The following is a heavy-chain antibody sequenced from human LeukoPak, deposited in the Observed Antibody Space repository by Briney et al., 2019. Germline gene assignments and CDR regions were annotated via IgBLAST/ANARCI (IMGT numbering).Heavy chain of an antibody. V-gene: IGHV4-30-4*01. CDR3: ARWVVAATQIHYYYYYYGMDV. CDR2: IYYSGST. D-gene: IGHD2-15*01. Sequence: SETLSLTCTVSGGSISSGDYYWSWIRQPPGKGLEWIGYIYYSGSTYYNPSLKSRVTISVDTSKNQFSLKLSSVTAADTAVYYCARWVVAATQIHYYYYYYGMDVWGKGTTVAVSS. J-gene: IGHJ6*04. CDR1: GGSISSGDYY.